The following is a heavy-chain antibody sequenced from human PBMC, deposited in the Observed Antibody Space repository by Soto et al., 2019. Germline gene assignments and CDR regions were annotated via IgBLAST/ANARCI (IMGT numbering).Heavy chain of an antibody. J-gene: IGHJ3*02. CDR2: IKQDGSEK. V-gene: IGHV3-7*01. Sequence: EVQLVESGGGLVQPGGSLRLSCAASGFTFSSYWMSWGRQAPGKGLEWVANIKQDGSEKYYVDSVKGRFTISRDNAKNSLYLQMNSLRAEDTAVYYCARDLFTYYDFSSGYFRVGSHAFDIWGQGTMVTVSS. CDR3: ARDLFTYYDFSSGYFRVGSHAFDI. CDR1: GFTFSSYW. D-gene: IGHD3-3*01.